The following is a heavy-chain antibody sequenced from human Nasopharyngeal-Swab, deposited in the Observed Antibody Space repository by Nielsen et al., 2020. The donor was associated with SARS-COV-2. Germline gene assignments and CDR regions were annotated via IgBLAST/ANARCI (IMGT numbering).Heavy chain of an antibody. Sequence: GESLKISCAASGFTFSSYGMHWVRQAPGKGLEWVAVISYDGSNKYYADSVKGRFTISRDNSKNTLYLQMNSLRAEDTAVYYCAKVRLIYGYDISGYYDYWGQGTLVTVSS. V-gene: IGHV3-30*18. CDR1: GFTFSSYG. J-gene: IGHJ4*02. D-gene: IGHD3-22*01. CDR2: ISYDGSNK. CDR3: AKVRLIYGYDISGYYDY.